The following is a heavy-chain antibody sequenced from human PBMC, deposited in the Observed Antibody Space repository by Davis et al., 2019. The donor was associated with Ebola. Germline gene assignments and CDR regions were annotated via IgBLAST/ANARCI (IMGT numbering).Heavy chain of an antibody. CDR1: GYTFTSYG. J-gene: IGHJ6*02. CDR2: IIPMVDTT. Sequence: AASVKVSCKASGYTFTSYGISWVRQAPGQGLEWMGRIIPMVDTTNYARKFQDRVTMSADKSTSTVYMELSSLRSDDTAVYYCARDGGPWSYCSSTSCYSLDYYYYGMDVWGQGTTVTVSS. V-gene: IGHV1-69*04. D-gene: IGHD2-2*01. CDR3: ARDGGPWSYCSSTSCYSLDYYYYGMDV.